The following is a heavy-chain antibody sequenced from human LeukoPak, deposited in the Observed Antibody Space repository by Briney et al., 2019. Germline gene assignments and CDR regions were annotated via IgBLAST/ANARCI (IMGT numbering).Heavy chain of an antibody. D-gene: IGHD2-2*01. Sequence: GGSLRLSCAASGFTFSNAWMSWVRQAPGKGLEWVVRIKSDTDDGATDYAAPVKGRFTISRDDSKNTLYLQMNSLKTEDTAVYYCTTGVVVVPAAMGADYYYGMDVWGKGTTVTVSS. CDR3: TTGVVVVPAAMGADYYYGMDV. CDR2: IKSDTDDGAT. J-gene: IGHJ6*04. V-gene: IGHV3-15*01. CDR1: GFTFSNAW.